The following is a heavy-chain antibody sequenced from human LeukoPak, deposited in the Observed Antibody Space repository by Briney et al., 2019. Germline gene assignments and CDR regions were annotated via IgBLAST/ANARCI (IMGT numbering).Heavy chain of an antibody. CDR1: GGSISSSSYY. Sequence: SETLFLTCTAAGGSISSSSYYWGWIRQPPGKGLEWIGSIYYSGSTYYNPSLKSRVTISVDTSKNQFSLKLSSVTAADTAVYYCARDQGGYSYGYPIAVDYWGQGTLVTVSS. V-gene: IGHV4-39*07. J-gene: IGHJ4*02. CDR2: IYYSGST. CDR3: ARDQGGYSYGYPIAVDY. D-gene: IGHD5-18*01.